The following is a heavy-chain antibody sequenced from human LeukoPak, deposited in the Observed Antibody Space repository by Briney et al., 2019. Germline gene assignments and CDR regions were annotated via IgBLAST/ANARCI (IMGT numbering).Heavy chain of an antibody. Sequence: SETLSLTRTVSGGSISSYYWSWIRQPPGKGLEWIGYIYYSGSTNYNPSLKSRVTISVDTSKNQFSLKLSSVTAADTAVYYCARDPWFDPWGQGTLVTVSS. J-gene: IGHJ5*02. CDR2: IYYSGST. CDR1: GGSISSYY. V-gene: IGHV4-59*01. CDR3: ARDPWFDP.